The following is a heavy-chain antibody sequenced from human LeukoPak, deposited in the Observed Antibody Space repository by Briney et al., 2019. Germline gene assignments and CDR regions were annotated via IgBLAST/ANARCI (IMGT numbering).Heavy chain of an antibody. Sequence: PSETLSLTCTVSGYSISSGYYWGWIRQPPGKGLEWIGSIYHSGSTYYNPSLKSRVTISVDTTKNQFSLKLSSVTAADTAVYYCARSRGLDAWGQGTTVTVSS. CDR2: IYHSGST. CDR1: GYSISSGYY. J-gene: IGHJ6*02. CDR3: ARSRGLDA. V-gene: IGHV4-38-2*02.